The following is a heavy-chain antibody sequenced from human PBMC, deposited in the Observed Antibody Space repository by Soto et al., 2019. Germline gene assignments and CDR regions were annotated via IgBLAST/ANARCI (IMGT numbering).Heavy chain of an antibody. CDR2: TSFDGSYK. CDR3: AKDSGYYYYGMDV. CDR1: GFSFTTYG. V-gene: IGHV3-30*18. J-gene: IGHJ6*02. Sequence: QVQLVESGGGVVQPGRSLRLSCAASGFSFTTYGMHWVRQAPGKGLEWVAVTSFDGSYKSYADSAKGRFTISRDNSKNTLYVQMNSLRPEDTAVYYCAKDSGYYYYGMDVWGQGTTVTVSS.